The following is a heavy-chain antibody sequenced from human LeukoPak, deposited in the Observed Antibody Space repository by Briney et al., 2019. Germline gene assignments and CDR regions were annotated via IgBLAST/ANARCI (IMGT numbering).Heavy chain of an antibody. CDR2: IYYSGST. D-gene: IGHD3-22*01. Sequence: SETLSLTCTVSGGSISSSSYYWGWIRQPPGKGLEWIGSIYYSGSTYYNPSLKSRVTISVDTSKNQFSLKLSSVTAADTAVYYCARAWNPRGSGYYDAFDIWGQGTMVTVSS. J-gene: IGHJ3*02. V-gene: IGHV4-39*01. CDR1: GGSISSSSYY. CDR3: ARAWNPRGSGYYDAFDI.